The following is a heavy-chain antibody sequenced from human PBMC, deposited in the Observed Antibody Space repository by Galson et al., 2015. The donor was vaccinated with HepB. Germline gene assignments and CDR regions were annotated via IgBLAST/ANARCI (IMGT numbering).Heavy chain of an antibody. CDR1: GFTFSSYA. J-gene: IGHJ4*02. V-gene: IGHV3-64D*06. CDR3: VKDQGTGTQWLAGYYFDY. CDR2: VSSNGGST. D-gene: IGHD6-19*01. Sequence: SLRLSCAASGFTFSSYAMHWVRQAPGKGLEYVSAVSSNGGSTYYADSVKGRFTISRDNSKNTLYLQMSSLRAEDTAVYYCVKDQGTGTQWLAGYYFDYWGQGTLVTVSS.